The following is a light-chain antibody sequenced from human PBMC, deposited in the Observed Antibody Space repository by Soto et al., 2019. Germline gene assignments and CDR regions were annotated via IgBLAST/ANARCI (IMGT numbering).Light chain of an antibody. CDR2: EVN. V-gene: IGLV2-8*01. Sequence: QSALTQPASASGSPGQSIAISCTGTSSDVGGYNYVSWYQHHPGKAPKLMIYEVNNRPSGLPDRFSGSKSGNTASLTVSGVEAEDESGNSYIPYATSSKVFGTGTKLTVL. CDR3: IPYATSSKV. CDR1: SSDVGGYNY. J-gene: IGLJ3*02.